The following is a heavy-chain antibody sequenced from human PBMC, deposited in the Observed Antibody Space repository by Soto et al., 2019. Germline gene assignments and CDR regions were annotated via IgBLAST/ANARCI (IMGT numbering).Heavy chain of an antibody. V-gene: IGHV3-23*01. Sequence: PGGSLRLSCAASGFTFSNYAMSLVRHAPGKGLEWVSSISSSGGWTYYADSVKGRFTIPRDNAKNSLYLQMNSLRAEDTAVYYCARKVHMGGSYREYYYYYVMDVRGQGTTVTVSS. CDR2: ISSSGGWT. CDR1: GFTFSNYA. D-gene: IGHD1-26*01. J-gene: IGHJ6*02. CDR3: ARKVHMGGSYREYYYYYVMDV.